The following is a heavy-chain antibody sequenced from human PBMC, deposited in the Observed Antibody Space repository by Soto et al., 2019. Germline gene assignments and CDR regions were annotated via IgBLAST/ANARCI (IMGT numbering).Heavy chain of an antibody. CDR2: INPGDSDI. D-gene: IGHD4-4*01. CDR3: ARHEQFYYYYYGMDV. J-gene: IGHJ6*02. Sequence: PGESLKISCKASGYSFTTYWMAWVRQMPGKGLEWMGIINPGDSDIRYSPSFQGQVTISADNSISTAYLQWSSLKASDTAMYYCARHEQFYYYYYGMDVWGQGTAVTVYS. CDR1: GYSFTTYW. V-gene: IGHV5-51*01.